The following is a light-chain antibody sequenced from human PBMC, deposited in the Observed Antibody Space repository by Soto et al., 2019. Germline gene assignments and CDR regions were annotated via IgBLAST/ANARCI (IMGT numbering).Light chain of an antibody. CDR1: QSVGSS. CDR2: RAS. J-gene: IGKJ3*01. V-gene: IGKV3-11*01. Sequence: EIVLTQSPATLSLSPGERATLSCRSSQSVGSSLAWYQQKPGQAPRRLIFRASDRPTAIPDRVSGRWFGTVFTLTISSQEPAEFAGYYCQQSSNGATFCPGTHVDVK. CDR3: QQSSNGAT.